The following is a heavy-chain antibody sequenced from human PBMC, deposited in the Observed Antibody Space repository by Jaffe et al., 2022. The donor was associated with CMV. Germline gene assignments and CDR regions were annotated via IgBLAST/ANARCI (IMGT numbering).Heavy chain of an antibody. J-gene: IGHJ5*01. Sequence: EVQLVESGGNVVQPGGSLRLSCAASGFTFSNYWMTWVRQAPGRGLEWVANIKLDGSERHYVDSVKGRFTISRDNAKNSVFLQMNSLRDDDTAVYYCAREGYLDILTGWFDSWGQGTLVTVSS. D-gene: IGHD3-9*01. V-gene: IGHV3-7*03. CDR2: IKLDGSER. CDR1: GFTFSNYW. CDR3: AREGYLDILTGWFDS.